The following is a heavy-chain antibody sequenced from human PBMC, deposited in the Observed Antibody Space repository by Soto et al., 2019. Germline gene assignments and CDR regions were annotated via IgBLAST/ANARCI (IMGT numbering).Heavy chain of an antibody. V-gene: IGHV1-69*12. D-gene: IGHD3-3*02. CDR3: ARDKDRQQLGGNYYYILDV. J-gene: IGHJ6*02. Sequence: QVQLVQSGAEVKKPGSSVRVSCKTSGGTFRTSAISWVRQAPGQGLEWMGGIMPVFPTPDYAQKFQGRVTITADESTSTVYMELSSIRSEDTAVYYCARDKDRQQLGGNYYYILDVWGQGTTVTVSS. CDR2: IMPVFPTP. CDR1: GGTFRTSA.